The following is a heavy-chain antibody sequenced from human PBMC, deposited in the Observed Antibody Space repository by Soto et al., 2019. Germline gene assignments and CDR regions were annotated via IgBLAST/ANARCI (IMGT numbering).Heavy chain of an antibody. CDR1: GGSISSYY. CDR3: ARDQWELHESHYYYYGMDV. V-gene: IGHV4-4*07. Sequence: PSETLSLTCTVSGGSISSYYWSWIRQPAGKGLEWIGRIYTSGSTNYNPSLKSRVTMSVDTSKNQFSLKLSSVTAADTAVYYCARDQWELHESHYYYYGMDVWGQGTTVTVSS. D-gene: IGHD1-26*01. CDR2: IYTSGST. J-gene: IGHJ6*02.